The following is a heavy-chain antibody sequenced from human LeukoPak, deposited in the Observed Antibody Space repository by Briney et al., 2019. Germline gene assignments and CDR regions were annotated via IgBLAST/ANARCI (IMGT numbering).Heavy chain of an antibody. D-gene: IGHD6-13*01. CDR1: GGSISSSSYY. V-gene: IGHV4-39*07. CDR2: IYYSGST. J-gene: IGHJ5*02. Sequence: PSETLSLTCTVSGGSISSSSYYWGWIRQPPGKGLEWIGSIYYSGSTYYNPSLKSRVTISVDTSKNQFSLKLSSVTAADTAVYYCARVRGTYSSSWYQGPYNWFDPWGQGTLVTVSS. CDR3: ARVRGTYSSSWYQGPYNWFDP.